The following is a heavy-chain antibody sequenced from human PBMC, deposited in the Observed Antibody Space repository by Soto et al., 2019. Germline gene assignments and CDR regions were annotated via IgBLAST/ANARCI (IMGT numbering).Heavy chain of an antibody. CDR2: IYSGGST. V-gene: IGHV3-53*04. CDR1: GFTVSSNY. Sequence: GGSLRLSCAASGFTVSSNYMSWVRQAPGKGLEWVSVIYSGGSTYYADSVKGRFTISRHNSKSTLYLQMNSLRAEDTAVYYCARDFRQSIVVVPAANYYYYYMDVWGKGTTVTVSS. J-gene: IGHJ6*03. CDR3: ARDFRQSIVVVPAANYYYYYMDV. D-gene: IGHD2-2*01.